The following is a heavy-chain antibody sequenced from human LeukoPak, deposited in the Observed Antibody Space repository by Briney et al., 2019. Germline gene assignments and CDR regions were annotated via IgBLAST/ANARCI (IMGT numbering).Heavy chain of an antibody. Sequence: PGRSLRLSCAASGFTFDDYAMHWVRQAPGKGLEWVSGISWNSGSIGYADSVKGRFTISRDNAKNSLYLQMNSLRAEDMALYYCAKDHCSSTSCYHDYWGQGTLVTVSS. D-gene: IGHD2-2*01. J-gene: IGHJ4*02. CDR2: ISWNSGSI. CDR3: AKDHCSSTSCYHDY. V-gene: IGHV3-9*03. CDR1: GFTFDDYA.